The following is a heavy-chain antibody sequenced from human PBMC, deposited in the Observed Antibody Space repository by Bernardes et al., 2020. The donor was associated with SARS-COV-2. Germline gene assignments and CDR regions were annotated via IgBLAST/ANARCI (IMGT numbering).Heavy chain of an antibody. V-gene: IGHV3-30*01. CDR3: AREPYDRSGYYQYYGMDV. D-gene: IGHD3-22*01. CDR2: ISYDESEK. CDR1: GFTFSNYA. Sequence: GGSLRLSCAASGFTFSNYAMHWVRQAPGKGLEWVAVISYDESEKYYADSVKGRLSISRDSSKKTVNLHMNSLRPEDTAVYYCAREPYDRSGYYQYYGMDVWGQGTTVTVSS. J-gene: IGHJ6*02.